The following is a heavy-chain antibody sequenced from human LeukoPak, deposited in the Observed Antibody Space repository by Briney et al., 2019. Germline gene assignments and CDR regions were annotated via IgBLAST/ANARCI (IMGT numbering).Heavy chain of an antibody. Sequence: HPGGSLRLACAAYGFTFSSYAMSSVRQAPGRGLEWVSAISGSGGSTYYAHSVKDRFTISTDNPTHTLYLQMHSLRAEDTAEYYCANDIPDIVVVSAAIQDYWGQGTLVTVSS. CDR1: GFTFSSYA. V-gene: IGHV3-23*01. J-gene: IGHJ4*02. D-gene: IGHD2-2*02. CDR3: ANDIPDIVVVSAAIQDY. CDR2: ISGSGGST.